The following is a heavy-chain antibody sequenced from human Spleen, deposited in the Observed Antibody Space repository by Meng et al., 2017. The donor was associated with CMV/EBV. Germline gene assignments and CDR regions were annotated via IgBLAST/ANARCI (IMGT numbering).Heavy chain of an antibody. CDR3: WMGSYDSEASLDY. Sequence: GESLKISCAASRFTFSNSAMSWVRQAPGKGLEWVTFVGFDGSNKYYADSVKGRFTISRDNSKSTLYLRMNSLRGEDTAVYYCWMGSYDSEASLDYWGQGTLVTVSS. CDR2: VGFDGSNK. V-gene: IGHV3-30*02. CDR1: RFTFSNSA. J-gene: IGHJ4*02. D-gene: IGHD3-10*01.